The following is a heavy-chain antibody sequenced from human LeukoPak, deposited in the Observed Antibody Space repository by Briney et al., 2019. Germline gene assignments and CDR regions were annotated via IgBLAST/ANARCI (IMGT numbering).Heavy chain of an antibody. CDR1: GFTFSNYA. V-gene: IGHV3-23*01. D-gene: IGHD5-18*01. CDR2: ISGSGDNT. Sequence: GGSLRLSCAASGFTFSNYAMSWVRQAPGKGLEWVSAISGSGDNTYYTESVKGRFTISRDNAKNTLYLQMNSLRAEDTAVYFCVNGYTYGQYWGQGTLVTVSS. J-gene: IGHJ4*02. CDR3: VNGYTYGQY.